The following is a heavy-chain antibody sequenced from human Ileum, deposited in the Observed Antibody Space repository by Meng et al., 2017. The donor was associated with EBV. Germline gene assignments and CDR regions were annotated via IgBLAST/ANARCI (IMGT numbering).Heavy chain of an antibody. V-gene: IGHV3-30*18. D-gene: IGHD6-13*01. CDR2: ISYDGSNK. J-gene: IGHJ1*01. CDR3: AKDRVAAAGMGAFQH. CDR1: GFTFSSYG. Sequence: QVQLVEFGXGVVQPGRSLRLSCAASGFTFSSYGMHWVRQAPGKGLEWVTLISYDGSNKDYADSVKGRFTISRDNSKNTLYVQMNSLRAEDTAVYYCAKDRVAAAGMGAFQHWGQGTLVTVSS.